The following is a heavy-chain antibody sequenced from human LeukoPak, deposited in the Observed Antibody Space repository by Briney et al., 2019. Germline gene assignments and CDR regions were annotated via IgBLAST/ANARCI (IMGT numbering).Heavy chain of an antibody. CDR3: AKAPVTSCRGAFCYPFDY. Sequence: VASVKVSCKASGYTFTSYYMHWVRQAPGQGLEWMGIINPSGGSTNYAQKFQGRVTITADKSTSTAYMELSSLRSEDTAVYYCAKAPVTSCRGAFCYPFDYWGQGTLVTVSS. J-gene: IGHJ4*02. V-gene: IGHV1-46*01. CDR1: GYTFTSYY. D-gene: IGHD2-15*01. CDR2: INPSGGST.